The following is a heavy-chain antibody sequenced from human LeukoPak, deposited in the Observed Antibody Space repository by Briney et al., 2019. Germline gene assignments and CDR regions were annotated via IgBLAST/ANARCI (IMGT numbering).Heavy chain of an antibody. J-gene: IGHJ4*02. D-gene: IGHD1-26*01. V-gene: IGHV4-4*07. Sequence: SETLSLTCTVSGGSIGSYYWSWIRQPAGKGLEWIGRIYTSGSTNYNPSLKSRVTISVDTSKNQFSLKLSSVTAADTAVYYCARGLSLVGATNDYWGRGTLVTVSS. CDR3: ARGLSLVGATNDY. CDR2: IYTSGST. CDR1: GGSIGSYY.